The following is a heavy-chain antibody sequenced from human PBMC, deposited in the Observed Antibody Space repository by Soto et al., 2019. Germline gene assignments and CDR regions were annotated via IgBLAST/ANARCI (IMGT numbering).Heavy chain of an antibody. V-gene: IGHV4-31*03. CDR3: ARGRVPAGFYGMDI. Sequence: ASETLSLTCTVSGASISSGGYFWTWIRQHPGKGLEWIGYIYDCGNIYYRPSLKSRVTISVDTSKTQFSLRLRSVTAADTAVYYCARGRVPAGFYGMDIWGQGTTVTVSS. CDR2: IYDCGNI. J-gene: IGHJ6*02. CDR1: GASISSGGYF. D-gene: IGHD2-2*01.